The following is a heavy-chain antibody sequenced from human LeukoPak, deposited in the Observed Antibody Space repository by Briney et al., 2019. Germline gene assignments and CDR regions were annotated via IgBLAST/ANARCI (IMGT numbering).Heavy chain of an antibody. V-gene: IGHV4-30-4*01. CDR2: IYYSGST. D-gene: IGHD4-17*01. Sequence: PSETLSLTCTVSGGSISSGDYYWSWIRQPPGKGLEWIGYIYYSGSTYYNPSLKSRVTISVDASKNQFSLKLSSVTAADTAVYYCARHDYGDYEYLDYWGQGTLVIVSS. CDR1: GGSISSGDYY. CDR3: ARHDYGDYEYLDY. J-gene: IGHJ4*02.